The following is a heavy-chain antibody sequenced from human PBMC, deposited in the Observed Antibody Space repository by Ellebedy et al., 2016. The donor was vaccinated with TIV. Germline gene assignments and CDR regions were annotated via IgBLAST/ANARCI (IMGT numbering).Heavy chain of an antibody. CDR1: GYTFTSYY. D-gene: IGHD3-22*01. V-gene: IGHV1-2*02. CDR2: INPNSGGT. CDR3: ARGLGDYDSSGYSFIRDY. J-gene: IGHJ4*02. Sequence: AASVKVSCKASGYTFTSYYMHWVRQAPGQGLEWMGWINPNSGGTNYAQKFQGRVTMTRDTSISTAYMELSRLRSDDTAVYYCARGLGDYDSSGYSFIRDYWGQGTLVTVSS.